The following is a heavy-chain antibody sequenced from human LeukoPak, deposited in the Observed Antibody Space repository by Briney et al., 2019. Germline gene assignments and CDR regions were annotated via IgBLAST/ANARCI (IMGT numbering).Heavy chain of an antibody. D-gene: IGHD5-18*01. CDR1: GFTFSSYA. CDR3: AIRGYSYGAQA. Sequence: GGSLRLSCAASGFTFSSYAMSWVRQAPGKGLEWVSAISGSGGSTYYADSVKGRFTISRDNSKNTLYLQMNSLRAEDTAVYYCAIRGYSYGAQAWGQGTLVTVSS. J-gene: IGHJ5*02. V-gene: IGHV3-23*01. CDR2: ISGSGGST.